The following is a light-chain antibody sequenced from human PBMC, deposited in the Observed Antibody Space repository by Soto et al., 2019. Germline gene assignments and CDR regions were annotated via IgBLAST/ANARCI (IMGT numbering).Light chain of an antibody. CDR1: SGHSSYA. Sequence: QPLLTQSPSASASLGASVKLTCTLSSGHSSYAIAWHQQQPEKGPRYLMKLNSDGSHTKGDGIPDRFSGSSSGAERYLTISNLQSEDEADYYCQTWGTGEVFGGGTKLTVL. V-gene: IGLV4-69*01. CDR2: LNSDGSH. J-gene: IGLJ2*01. CDR3: QTWGTGEV.